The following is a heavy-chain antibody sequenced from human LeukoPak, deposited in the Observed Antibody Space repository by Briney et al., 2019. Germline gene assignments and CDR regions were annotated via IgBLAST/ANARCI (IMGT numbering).Heavy chain of an antibody. J-gene: IGHJ5*02. CDR2: ISAYNGNT. CDR1: GYTFTSYG. Sequence: ASVKVSCKASGYTFTSYGISWVRQAPGQGLEWMGWISAYNGNTNYAQKLQGRVTMTTDTSTSTAYMELRSLRSDDTAVYYCARVLRYFDWGSWFDPWGQGTLVTVSS. D-gene: IGHD3-9*01. V-gene: IGHV1-18*01. CDR3: ARVLRYFDWGSWFDP.